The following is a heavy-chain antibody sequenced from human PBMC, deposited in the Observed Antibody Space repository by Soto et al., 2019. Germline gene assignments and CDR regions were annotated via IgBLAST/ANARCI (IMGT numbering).Heavy chain of an antibody. D-gene: IGHD6-6*01. Sequence: QVQLVESGGGVVQPGRSLRLSCTASGFTFSNFAMHWVRQAPGKGLEWLAVISYDGSKEYYAESVEGRFTVSRDNSKNSLWLEMNSLRADDTAVYYCARDHLYSSSSLGYWGQGTPLTVSS. CDR1: GFTFSNFA. CDR2: ISYDGSKE. CDR3: ARDHLYSSSSLGY. J-gene: IGHJ4*02. V-gene: IGHV3-30*04.